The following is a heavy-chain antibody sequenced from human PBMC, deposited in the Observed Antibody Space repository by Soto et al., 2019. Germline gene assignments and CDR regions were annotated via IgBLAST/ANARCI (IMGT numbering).Heavy chain of an antibody. CDR3: ARHSITMVRGVTYYSDY. D-gene: IGHD3-10*01. CDR1: GGSISSSSYY. J-gene: IGHJ4*02. V-gene: IGHV4-39*01. Sequence: QLQLQESGPGLVKPSETLSLTCTVSGGSISSSSYYWGWIRQPPGKGLEWIGSIYYSGSTYYNPSLKSRVTISVDTSKNQFSLKLSSVTAADTAVYYCARHSITMVRGVTYYSDYWGQGTLVTVSS. CDR2: IYYSGST.